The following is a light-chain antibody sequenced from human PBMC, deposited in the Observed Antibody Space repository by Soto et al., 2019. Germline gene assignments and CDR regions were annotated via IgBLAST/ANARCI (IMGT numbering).Light chain of an antibody. CDR1: QSISNY. Sequence: DIQMTQSPSSLSASVGDRVTITCRASQSISNYLNWYQQKPGKAPRLLISAASSLQSGVPSRFSGGGSGTDFTLTISSLQPEDFATYYCQQSYSILITFGQGTRLEIK. V-gene: IGKV1-39*01. J-gene: IGKJ5*01. CDR2: AAS. CDR3: QQSYSILIT.